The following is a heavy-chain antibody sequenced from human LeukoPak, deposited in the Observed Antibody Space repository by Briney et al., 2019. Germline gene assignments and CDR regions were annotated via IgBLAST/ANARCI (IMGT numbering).Heavy chain of an antibody. CDR3: AKDRSDCRGRDCFLHQD. D-gene: IGHD3/OR15-3a*01. CDR2: ISSSGRST. J-gene: IGHJ4*02. V-gene: IGHV3-23*01. Sequence: PGGSLRLSCAASGFTFNNYAMSWVRQAPGKGLEWFSAISSSGRSTWNADSVEGRFTISRDNSKNTLYLQMNSLRAEDTATYYCAKDRSDCRGRDCFLHQDWGQGTLVTVSS. CDR1: GFTFNNYA.